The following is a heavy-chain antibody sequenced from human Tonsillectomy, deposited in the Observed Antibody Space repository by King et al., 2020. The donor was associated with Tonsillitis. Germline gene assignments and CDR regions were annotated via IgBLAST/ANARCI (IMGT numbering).Heavy chain of an antibody. Sequence: VQLVESGGGLVQPGGSLRISCEASGFTFSSYAMTWVRQAPGKGLEWVSVSYGGGTTSTTYYADSVTGRFTISRDNSKDMLYHQMNRLRAEDTAVYYCAKHPYRNNWQYFDFWGQGNLVTVSS. CDR2: SYGGGTTSTT. D-gene: IGHD1/OR15-1a*01. CDR1: GFTFSSYA. J-gene: IGHJ4*02. V-gene: IGHV3-23*03. CDR3: AKHPYRNNWQYFDF.